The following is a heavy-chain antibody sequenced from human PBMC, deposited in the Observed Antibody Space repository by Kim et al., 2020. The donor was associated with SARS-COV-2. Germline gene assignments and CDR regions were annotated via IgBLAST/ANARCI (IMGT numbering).Heavy chain of an antibody. Sequence: VKSRITINPDTSKNQFSLQLNSVTPEDTAVYYCARDLYGSGSYYPTHFDYWGQGTLVTVSS. V-gene: IGHV6-1*01. J-gene: IGHJ4*02. D-gene: IGHD3-10*01. CDR3: ARDLYGSGSYYPTHFDY.